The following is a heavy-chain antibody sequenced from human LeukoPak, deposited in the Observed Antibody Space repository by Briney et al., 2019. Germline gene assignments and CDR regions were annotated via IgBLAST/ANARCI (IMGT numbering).Heavy chain of an antibody. CDR2: LYISGST. CDR1: GASISSYY. J-gene: IGHJ6*02. CDR3: ARGSMVARPFGMDV. D-gene: IGHD5-12*01. Sequence: PSETLSLTCTVSGASISSYYYNWIRQTAGRGLEWIGRLYISGSTDYNPSLKSRVTMSVDTSKNQFSLKLSSVTAADTAVYYCARGSMVARPFGMDVWGQGTTVTVSS. V-gene: IGHV4-4*07.